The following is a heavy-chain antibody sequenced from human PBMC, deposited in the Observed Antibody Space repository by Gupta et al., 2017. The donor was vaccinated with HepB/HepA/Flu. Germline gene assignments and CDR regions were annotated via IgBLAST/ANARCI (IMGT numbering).Heavy chain of an antibody. V-gene: IGHV3-33*01. CDR3: ARGSIWFGELSSWFDP. D-gene: IGHD3-10*01. CDR2: IWYDGSNK. J-gene: IGHJ5*02. CDR1: GFTFSSYG. Sequence: QVQLVESGGGVAQPGRSLRPSCAASGFTFSSYGMHWFRQAPGKGLEWVAVIWYDGSNKYYADSVKGRFTISRDNSKNTLYLQMNSLRAEDTAVYYCARGSIWFGELSSWFDPWGQGTLVTVSS.